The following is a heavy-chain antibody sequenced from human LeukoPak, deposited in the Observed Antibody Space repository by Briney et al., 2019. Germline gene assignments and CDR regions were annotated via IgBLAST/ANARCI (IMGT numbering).Heavy chain of an antibody. V-gene: IGHV3-48*01. J-gene: IGHJ6*03. CDR2: ISSSSSII. Sequence: GGSLRLSCAASGFTFSSYSMNWVRQAPGKGLEWVSYISSSSSIIYYADSVKGRFTISRDNAKNSLYLQMNSLRAEDTAVYYCARVGDFWSGYYSGDAEYYYMDVCGNGTTVTVSS. CDR3: ARVGDFWSGYYSGDAEYYYMDV. CDR1: GFTFSSYS. D-gene: IGHD3-3*01.